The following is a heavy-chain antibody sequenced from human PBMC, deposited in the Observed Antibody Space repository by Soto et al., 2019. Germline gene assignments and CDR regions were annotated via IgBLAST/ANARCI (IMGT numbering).Heavy chain of an antibody. V-gene: IGHV3-11*06. CDR1: GFTFSDYY. J-gene: IGHJ6*02. CDR3: ARDSCSSTSCHRAYYGMDV. CDR2: ISSSSSYT. D-gene: IGHD2-2*02. Sequence: GGSLRLSCAASGFTFSDYYMSWIRQAPGKGLEWVSYISSSSSYTNYADSVKGRFTISRDNAKNSLYLQMNSLRAEDTAVYYCARDSCSSTSCHRAYYGMDVWGQGTTVTVSS.